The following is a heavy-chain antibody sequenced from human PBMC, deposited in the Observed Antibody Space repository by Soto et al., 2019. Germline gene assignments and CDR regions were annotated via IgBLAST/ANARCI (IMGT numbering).Heavy chain of an antibody. CDR2: IIPIFGTA. Sequence: QVQLVQSGAEVKKPGSSLKVSCKASGGTFSSYAISWVRQAPGQGLEWMGGIIPIFGTANYAQKFQGRVTITADESTSTAYMELSSLRSEDTAVYYCARGGGVYAVTPKNGMDVWGQGTTVTVSS. D-gene: IGHD4-17*01. V-gene: IGHV1-69*01. CDR3: ARGGGVYAVTPKNGMDV. J-gene: IGHJ6*02. CDR1: GGTFSSYA.